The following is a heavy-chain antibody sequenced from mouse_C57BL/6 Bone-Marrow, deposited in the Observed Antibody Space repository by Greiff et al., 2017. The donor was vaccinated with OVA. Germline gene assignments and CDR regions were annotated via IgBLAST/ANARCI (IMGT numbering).Heavy chain of an antibody. V-gene: IGHV5-16*01. CDR2: INYDGSST. Sequence: EVMLVESEGGLVQPGSSMKLSCTASGFTFSDYYMAWVRQVPEKGLEWVANINYDGSSTYYLDSLKSRFIISRDNAKNILYLQMSSLKSEDTATYYCARAYGSSYRYFDVWGTGTTVTVSS. D-gene: IGHD1-1*01. CDR3: ARAYGSSYRYFDV. J-gene: IGHJ1*03. CDR1: GFTFSDYY.